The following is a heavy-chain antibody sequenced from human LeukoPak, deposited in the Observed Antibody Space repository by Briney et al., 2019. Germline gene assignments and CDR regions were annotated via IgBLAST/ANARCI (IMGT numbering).Heavy chain of an antibody. Sequence: PSETLSLTCTVSGGSISSSSYYCGWIRQPPGKGLEWIGSIYYYGSTYYNPSLKSRVTISVDTSKNQFSLKLKSVTAEDTAVYYCAKKVVVAAGTVFDYWGQGTLVTVSS. D-gene: IGHD6-13*01. CDR1: GGSISSSSYY. CDR2: IYYYGST. V-gene: IGHV4-39*01. CDR3: AKKVVVAAGTVFDY. J-gene: IGHJ4*02.